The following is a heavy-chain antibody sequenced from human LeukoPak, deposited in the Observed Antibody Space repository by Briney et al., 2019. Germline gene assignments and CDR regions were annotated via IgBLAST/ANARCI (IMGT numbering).Heavy chain of an antibody. CDR1: GYTFISND. Sequence: GGSLRLSCAASGYTFISNDMHWVRQAPAKGLEGVAFIRYDGINKYYAVYVKGRFTMSRDNSKNTLYLQMNRMRAEDSAVYYCAKGIGGGSYNPDYWGQGTLVTVSS. D-gene: IGHD1-26*01. V-gene: IGHV3-30*02. CDR3: AKGIGGGSYNPDY. J-gene: IGHJ4*02. CDR2: IRYDGINK.